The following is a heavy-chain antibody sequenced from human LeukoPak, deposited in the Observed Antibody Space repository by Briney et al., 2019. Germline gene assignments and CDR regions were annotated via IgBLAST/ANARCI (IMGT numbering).Heavy chain of an antibody. CDR2: IYYSGST. CDR1: GGSISSYY. J-gene: IGHJ3*02. CDR3: GRKADYYGSEDAFDI. D-gene: IGHD3-10*01. Sequence: SETLSLTCTVSGGSISSYYWSWIRQPPGKGLEWIGYIYYSGSTNYNPSLKSRVTISVDTSKNQYSLKLSSVTAADPAVYYCGRKADYYGSEDAFDILGQGTMVTVSS. V-gene: IGHV4-59*01.